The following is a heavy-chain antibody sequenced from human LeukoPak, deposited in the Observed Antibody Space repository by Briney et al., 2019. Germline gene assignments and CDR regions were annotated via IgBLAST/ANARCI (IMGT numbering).Heavy chain of an antibody. CDR1: GFTFSSYW. CDR2: IKQDGSEK. Sequence: PGGSLRLSCAASGFTFSSYWMSWVRQAPGKGLEWVANIKQDGSEKYYVDSVKGRFTISRDNAKNSLYLQMNSPRAEDTAVYYCASSIQLWLRYYYMDVWGKGTTVTVSS. J-gene: IGHJ6*03. D-gene: IGHD5-18*01. V-gene: IGHV3-7*01. CDR3: ASSIQLWLRYYYMDV.